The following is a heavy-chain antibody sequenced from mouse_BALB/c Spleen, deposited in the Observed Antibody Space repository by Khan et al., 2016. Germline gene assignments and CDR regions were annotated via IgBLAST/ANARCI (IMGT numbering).Heavy chain of an antibody. CDR3: ARLRRVYAMDY. D-gene: IGHD2-12*01. V-gene: IGHV3-6*02. CDR1: GYSITSGYY. Sequence: EVELVESGPGLVKPSQSLSLTCSVTGYSITSGYYWNWIRQFPGNNLEWMGYISYDGSNNYNSSLKNRISIARDTSKNQFFLKLNSVTTEDTATYYCARLRRVYAMDYWGQGTSVTVSS. CDR2: ISYDGSN. J-gene: IGHJ4*01.